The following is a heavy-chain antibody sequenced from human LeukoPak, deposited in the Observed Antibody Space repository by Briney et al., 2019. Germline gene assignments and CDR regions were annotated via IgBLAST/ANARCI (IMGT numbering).Heavy chain of an antibody. Sequence: GGSLRLSCAASEFTFTSYTMNWVRQAPGKGLEWVSVIYSSGDTYYADSVKGRFTISRDDSKNTLYLQMNSLRAEDTAVYYCARAYYDILTTDSWGQGTLVSVSS. V-gene: IGHV3-66*01. CDR1: EFTFTSYT. CDR3: ARAYYDILTTDS. J-gene: IGHJ4*02. D-gene: IGHD3-9*01. CDR2: IYSSGDT.